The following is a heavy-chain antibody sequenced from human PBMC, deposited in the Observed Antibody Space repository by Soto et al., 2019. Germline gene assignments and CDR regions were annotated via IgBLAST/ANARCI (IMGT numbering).Heavy chain of an antibody. V-gene: IGHV3-9*01. CDR1: GFIFDDYA. D-gene: IGHD4-17*01. Sequence: GGSLRLSXAASGFIFDDYAMYWVRQAPGKGLEWVSGISWNSGSRGYADSVKGRFTISRDNAKNSLYLQMNSLRPEDTALYYCAKETRTPYGSYSWGQGTLVTVSS. J-gene: IGHJ4*02. CDR3: AKETRTPYGSYS. CDR2: ISWNSGSR.